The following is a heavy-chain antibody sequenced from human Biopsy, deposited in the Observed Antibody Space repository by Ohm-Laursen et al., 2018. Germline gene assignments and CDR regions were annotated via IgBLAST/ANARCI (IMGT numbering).Heavy chain of an antibody. CDR3: ARDSRDKFDL. CDR2: ISAYNGQT. Sequence: GSSVKVSCKASGYSLNTFGLNWVRQAPGLGLEWMGWISAYNGQTSYAPNFQGRLIMTTDTSTGTAYMELRSLRSDDTAMYYCARDSRDKFDLWGQGTLVTVSS. J-gene: IGHJ5*02. V-gene: IGHV1-18*01. CDR1: GYSLNTFG.